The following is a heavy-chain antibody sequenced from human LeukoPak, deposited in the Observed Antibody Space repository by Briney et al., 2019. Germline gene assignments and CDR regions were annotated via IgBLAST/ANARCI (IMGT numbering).Heavy chain of an antibody. CDR3: ARHLTIFGVVVLKHNWFDP. CDR1: RASISSYH. J-gene: IGHJ5*02. Sequence: SETLSLTCTVSRASISSYHWTWIRQPPGKGLEWIGYIYYSGSTNYNPSLKSRVTMSVDTSKNQFSLNLSSVTAADTAVYYCARHLTIFGVVVLKHNWFDPWGQGTLVTVSS. D-gene: IGHD3-3*01. CDR2: IYYSGST. V-gene: IGHV4-59*01.